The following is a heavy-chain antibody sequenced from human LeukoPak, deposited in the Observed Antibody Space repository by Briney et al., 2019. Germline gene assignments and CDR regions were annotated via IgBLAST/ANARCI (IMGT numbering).Heavy chain of an antibody. V-gene: IGHV1-3*01. Sequence: GASVKVSCKASGYTFTSYAMHWVRQAPGQRLEWMGWINAGNGNTKYSQKFQGRVTITRDTSASTAYMELSSLRSEDTAVYYCARDGEYSSSWYPFDYWGQGTLVIVSS. D-gene: IGHD6-13*01. J-gene: IGHJ4*02. CDR1: GYTFTSYA. CDR2: INAGNGNT. CDR3: ARDGEYSSSWYPFDY.